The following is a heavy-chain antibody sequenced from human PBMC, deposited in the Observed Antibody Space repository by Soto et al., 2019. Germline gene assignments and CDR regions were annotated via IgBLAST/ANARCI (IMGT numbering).Heavy chain of an antibody. CDR2: IKSKTDGGTT. Sequence: GGSLRLSCAASGFTFSNAWMSWVRQAPGKGLEWVGRIKSKTDGGTTGYAAPVKGRFTISRDDSKNTLYLQMNSLKTEDTAVYYCTTDRSGSFSYYYYGMDVWGQGTTVTVSS. J-gene: IGHJ6*02. CDR3: TTDRSGSFSYYYYGMDV. CDR1: GFTFSNAW. V-gene: IGHV3-15*01. D-gene: IGHD1-26*01.